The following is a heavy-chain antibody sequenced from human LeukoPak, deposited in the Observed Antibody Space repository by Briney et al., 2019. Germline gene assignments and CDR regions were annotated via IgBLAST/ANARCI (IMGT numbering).Heavy chain of an antibody. CDR1: GYTFTGYY. J-gene: IGHJ3*02. V-gene: IGHV1-2*06. CDR2: INPNNGGT. D-gene: IGHD3-22*01. Sequence: ASVKVSCKASGYTFTGYYIHWVRQAPGQGLDWMGRINPNNGGTNYAQKFQGRVTMTRDMSMSTAYMELSRLRSDDTAVYYCAGEDNSSGYRPFDIWGQGTMVTVPS. CDR3: AGEDNSSGYRPFDI.